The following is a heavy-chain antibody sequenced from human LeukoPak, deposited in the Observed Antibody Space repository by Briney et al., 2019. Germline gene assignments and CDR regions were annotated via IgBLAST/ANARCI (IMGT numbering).Heavy chain of an antibody. V-gene: IGHV3-9*01. CDR1: GFTFGDYA. D-gene: IGHD6-13*01. CDR2: ISWNSGSI. CDR3: AKLAAAGKHPFDY. Sequence: TGGSLRLSCAASGFTFGDYAMHWARQAPGKGLEWVSGISWNSGSIVYADSVKGRFTISRDNAKNSLNLQMNSLRAEDTALYYCAKLAAAGKHPFDYWGQGTLVTVSS. J-gene: IGHJ4*02.